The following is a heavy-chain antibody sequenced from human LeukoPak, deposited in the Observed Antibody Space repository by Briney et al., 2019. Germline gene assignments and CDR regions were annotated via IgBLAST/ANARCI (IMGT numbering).Heavy chain of an antibody. CDR2: INHSGST. J-gene: IGHJ4*02. D-gene: IGHD2-15*01. V-gene: IGHV4-34*01. CDR3: ASRSSRITYCSGGSCYNDY. CDR1: GGSFSGYY. Sequence: SETLSLTCAVYGGSFSGYYWSWIRQPPGKGLEWIGEINHSGSTNYNPSLKSRVTISVDTSKNQFSLKLSSVTAADTAVYYCASRSSRITYCSGGSCYNDYWGQGTLVTVSS.